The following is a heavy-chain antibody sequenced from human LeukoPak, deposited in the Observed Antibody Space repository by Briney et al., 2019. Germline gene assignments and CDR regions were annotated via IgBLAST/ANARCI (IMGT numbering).Heavy chain of an antibody. J-gene: IGHJ6*02. Sequence: ALRLSCAASGFTFDDYAMHWVRQAPGKGLEWVSGISWNSGSIGYADSVKGRFTISRDNAKNSLYLQMNSLRAEDTALYYCAKVAAAVYYYYYGMDVWGQGTTVTVSS. V-gene: IGHV3-9*01. CDR1: GFTFDDYA. D-gene: IGHD6-13*01. CDR2: ISWNSGSI. CDR3: AKVAAAVYYYYYGMDV.